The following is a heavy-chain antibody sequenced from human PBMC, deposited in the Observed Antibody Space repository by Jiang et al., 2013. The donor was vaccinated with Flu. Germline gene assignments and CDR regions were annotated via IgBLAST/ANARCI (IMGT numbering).Heavy chain of an antibody. Sequence: TVSGGSISSGGDYWSWLRQHPGKGLEWVGYIYSSGSSYYNPSLKSRVTISLDTSKNQFFMKMRSVTAADTAVYYCARGSPQSDSFDHWGQGTLVTVSS. CDR1: GGSISSGGDY. J-gene: IGHJ4*02. V-gene: IGHV4-31*03. CDR3: ARGSPQSDSFDH. CDR2: IYSSGSS.